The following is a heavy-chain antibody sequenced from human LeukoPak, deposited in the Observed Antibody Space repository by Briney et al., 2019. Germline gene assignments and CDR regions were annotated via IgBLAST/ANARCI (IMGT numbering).Heavy chain of an antibody. J-gene: IGHJ4*02. CDR1: GFTFSSSG. CDR3: ARGGPYYYDSSGRYYFDY. V-gene: IGHV3-30*02. CDR2: IRYGGSHK. Sequence: GGSLRLSCAASGFTFSSSGMHWVRQAPGKGLEWVAFIRYGGSHKYYADSVKGRFTISRDNSKNTLFLQMNSLRAEDTAVYYCARGGPYYYDSSGRYYFDYWGQGTLVTVSS. D-gene: IGHD3-22*01.